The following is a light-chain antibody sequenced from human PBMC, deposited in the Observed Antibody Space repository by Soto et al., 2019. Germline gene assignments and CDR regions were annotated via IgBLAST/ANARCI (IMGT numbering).Light chain of an antibody. CDR3: QQYYGTLPT. V-gene: IGKV4-1*01. CDR2: WAS. CDR1: QTVLYSSNNKNY. J-gene: IGKJ1*01. Sequence: DIVMTQSPDSLAVSLGERATINCKSSQTVLYSSNNKNYLAWYQQKPGQPPKMLIYWASTRESGVPDRFSGSGSGTDXPLXXSSLQAEDVAVYYXQQYYGTLPTFGQGTKVEIK.